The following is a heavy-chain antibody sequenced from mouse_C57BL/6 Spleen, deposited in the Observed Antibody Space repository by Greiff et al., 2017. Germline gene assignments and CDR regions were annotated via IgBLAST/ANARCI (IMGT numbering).Heavy chain of an antibody. CDR2: IDPSDSYT. D-gene: IGHD3-2*02. Sequence: VQLQQPGAELVMPGASVKLSCKASGYTFTCYWMHWVKQRPGQGLEWIGEIDPSDSYTNYNQKFKGKSTLTVDKSSNTASMQLSSLTSEDSAVYYCARSRGQDAGKDDYDYWGHGTTLTVSS. CDR1: GYTFTCYW. CDR3: ARSRGQDAGKDDYDY. V-gene: IGHV1-69*01. J-gene: IGHJ2*01.